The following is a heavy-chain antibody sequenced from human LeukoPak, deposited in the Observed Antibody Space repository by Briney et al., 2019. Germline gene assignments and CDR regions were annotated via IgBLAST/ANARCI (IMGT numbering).Heavy chain of an antibody. V-gene: IGHV3-30*18. Sequence: GGSLRLSCAASGFTFSNYGMHWVRQAPGKGLEWVAVISYDGSNKYYAESVKGRFTISRDNSRNTLFLQLNSLRADDTAVYYCAKEGGSGWSFFDYWGQGTLVTVSS. CDR2: ISYDGSNK. J-gene: IGHJ4*02. CDR1: GFTFSNYG. D-gene: IGHD6-19*01. CDR3: AKEGGSGWSFFDY.